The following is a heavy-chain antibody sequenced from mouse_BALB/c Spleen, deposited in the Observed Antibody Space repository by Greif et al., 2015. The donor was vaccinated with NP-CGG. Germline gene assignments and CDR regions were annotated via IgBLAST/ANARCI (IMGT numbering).Heavy chain of an antibody. J-gene: IGHJ4*01. D-gene: IGHD4-1*01. V-gene: IGHV1-84*02. Sequence: QVQLQQSGPELVEPGASVKISCKASGYTFTDYYINWVKQKPGQGLGWIGWIYPGSGNTKYNEKFKGKATLTVDTSSSTAYMQFSSLTSEDTAVYFCARRTGTEAMDYWGQGTSVTVSS. CDR3: ARRTGTEAMDY. CDR2: IYPGSGNT. CDR1: GYTFTDYY.